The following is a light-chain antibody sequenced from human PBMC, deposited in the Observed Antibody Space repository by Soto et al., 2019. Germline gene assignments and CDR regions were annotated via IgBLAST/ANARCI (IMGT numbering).Light chain of an antibody. V-gene: IGKV1-39*01. CDR1: QNIFSS. Sequence: DIQMTQSPSSLSASVGDRVTITCRAGQNIFSSLNWYQQKPGKAPKLLIYAASSLQSGVPSRFSGSGSGTDFTLTITSLQPEDFATYYCQQSYNSPPITFCQGTRLEIK. CDR3: QQSYNSPPIT. CDR2: AAS. J-gene: IGKJ5*01.